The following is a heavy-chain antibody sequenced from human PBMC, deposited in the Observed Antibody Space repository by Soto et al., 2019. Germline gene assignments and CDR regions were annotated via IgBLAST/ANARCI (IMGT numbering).Heavy chain of an antibody. CDR1: GFTFSGYS. CDR2: ISSGSKTI. D-gene: IGHD1-26*01. Sequence: GGSLRLSCAASGFTFSGYSVNWVRQAPGKGLEWASYISSGSKTIYYAESVKGRFTVSRDNARNSQYLQMNSLRDEDTAVYYCAREDILGARSFDYWGQGTLVTVSS. J-gene: IGHJ4*02. CDR3: AREDILGARSFDY. V-gene: IGHV3-48*02.